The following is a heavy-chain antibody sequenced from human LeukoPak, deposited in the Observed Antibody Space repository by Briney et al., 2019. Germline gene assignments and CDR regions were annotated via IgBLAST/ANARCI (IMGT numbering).Heavy chain of an antibody. CDR3: AREGSVVVVAAADLDY. CDR1: GFTFSSYS. Sequence: GGSLRLSCAASGFTFSSYSMNWVRQAPGKGLEWVSSISSSSSYIYYADSVKGRFTISRDNAKNSLYLQMNSLRAEDTAVYYCAREGSVVVVAAADLDYWGQGTLVTVSS. J-gene: IGHJ4*02. D-gene: IGHD2-15*01. V-gene: IGHV3-21*01. CDR2: ISSSSSYI.